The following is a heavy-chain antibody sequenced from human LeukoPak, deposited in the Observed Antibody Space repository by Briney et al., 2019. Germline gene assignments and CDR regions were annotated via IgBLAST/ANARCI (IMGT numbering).Heavy chain of an antibody. CDR2: IRKDGSEK. CDR3: ARYYYGSGTSFDP. D-gene: IGHD3-10*01. Sequence: GGSLRLSCAASGFTFSDYWMSWLRQAPGKGLEWVANIRKDGSEKHYVDSVKGRFTISRDNAKNSLYLQMSSLRAEDTAVFYCARYYYGSGTSFDPWGQGTLITVSS. CDR1: GFTFSDYW. V-gene: IGHV3-7*01. J-gene: IGHJ5*02.